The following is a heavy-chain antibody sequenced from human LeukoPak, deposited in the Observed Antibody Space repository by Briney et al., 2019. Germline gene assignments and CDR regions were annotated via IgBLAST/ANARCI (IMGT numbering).Heavy chain of an antibody. CDR3: ANPYGDYDFDY. CDR2: ISGSGGST. D-gene: IGHD4-17*01. CDR1: GFTFSSYA. J-gene: IGHJ4*02. V-gene: IGHV3-23*01. Sequence: GGSLRLSCAASGFTFSSYAMSCVRQAPGKGLEWVSAISGSGGSTYYADSVKGRFTISRDNSKNTLYLQMNSLRAEDTAVYYCANPYGDYDFDYWGQGTLVTVSS.